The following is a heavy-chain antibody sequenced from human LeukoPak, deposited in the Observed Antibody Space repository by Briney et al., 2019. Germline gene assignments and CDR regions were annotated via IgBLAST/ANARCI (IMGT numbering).Heavy chain of an antibody. J-gene: IGHJ6*03. CDR2: IHYDSSTE. CDR3: ARGRDFWSGYEGYYYMDV. Sequence: PGGSLRLSCAASGFAFSSYGMPWVRQAPGKGLEWVAYIHYDSSTEDYADSVKGRSTISRDNSKSTLYLQMNSLRAEDTAVYYCARGRDFWSGYEGYYYMDVWGKGTTVTVSS. V-gene: IGHV3-30*02. CDR1: GFAFSSYG. D-gene: IGHD3-3*01.